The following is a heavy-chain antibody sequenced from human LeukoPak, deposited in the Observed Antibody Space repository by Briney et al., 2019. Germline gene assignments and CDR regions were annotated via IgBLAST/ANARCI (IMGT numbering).Heavy chain of an antibody. J-gene: IGHJ4*02. V-gene: IGHV3-23*01. CDR3: AKWGDYDVLTGYYVSDY. CDR2: ITGSGGNT. Sequence: GGSLRLSCAASGFTFSNYAMSWVRQAPGKGLEWVSAITGSGGNTYYADSVKGRFTISRDNSKDTVFLQMNSLRAEDTAVYYCAKWGDYDVLTGYYVSDYWGQGTLVTVSS. D-gene: IGHD3-9*01. CDR1: GFTFSNYA.